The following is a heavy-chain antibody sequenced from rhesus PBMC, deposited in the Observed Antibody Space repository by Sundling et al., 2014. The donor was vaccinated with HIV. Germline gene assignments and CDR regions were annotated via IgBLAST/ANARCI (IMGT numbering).Heavy chain of an antibody. CDR2: VYGSSGVT. J-gene: IGHJ4*01. Sequence: QVQLQESGPGLVKPSETLSLTCAVSGGSISGGYYWSWIRQPPGKGLEWIGNVYGSSGVTYYNPSLKSRVTISKDTSKNRFSLNLISVTAADTAVYYCARERGSRVDFWGQGILVTVSS. V-gene: IGHV4-106*01. CDR3: ARERGSRVDF. D-gene: IGHD5-42*01. CDR1: GGSISGGYY.